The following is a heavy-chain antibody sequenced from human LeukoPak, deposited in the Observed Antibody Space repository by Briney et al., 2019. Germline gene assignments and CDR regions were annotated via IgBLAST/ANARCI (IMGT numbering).Heavy chain of an antibody. CDR2: IYYSGST. CDR3: ASLSSGSYNWFDP. J-gene: IGHJ5*02. D-gene: IGHD1-26*01. V-gene: IGHV4-59*01. CDR1: GGSISGYY. Sequence: SETLSLTCTVSGGSISGYYWSWIRQPPGKGLEWIGYIYYSGSTNYNPSLKSRVTISVDTSKNQFSLKLSSVTAADTAVYYCASLSSGSYNWFDPWGQGTLVTVSS.